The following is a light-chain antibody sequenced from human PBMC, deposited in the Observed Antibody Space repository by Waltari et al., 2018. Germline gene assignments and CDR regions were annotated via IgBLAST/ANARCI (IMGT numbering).Light chain of an antibody. Sequence: DIVMTQSPDSLAVSLGERDTINCKSSQSVLYSSNNKNYLAWYQQKPGQPPKLLIYWASTRESGVPDRFSGSGSGTDFTLTISSLQAEDVAVYYCQQYYSTPITFGPGTKVDIK. CDR3: QQYYSTPIT. CDR2: WAS. J-gene: IGKJ3*01. CDR1: QSVLYSSNNKNY. V-gene: IGKV4-1*01.